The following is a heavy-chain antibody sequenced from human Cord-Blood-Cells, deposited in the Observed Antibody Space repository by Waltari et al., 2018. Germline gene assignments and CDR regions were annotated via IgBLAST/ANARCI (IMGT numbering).Heavy chain of an antibody. CDR1: VGSFSGYY. V-gene: IGHV4-34*01. J-gene: IGHJ4*02. CDR2: INHSGST. Sequence: QVQLQQWGAGLLKPSETLSLTCAVYVGSFSGYYWSWIRQPPGKGLEWIGEINHSGSTNYNPSLKSRVTISVDTSKNQFSLKLSSVTAADTAVYYCARGIPDYWGQGTLVTVSS. CDR3: ARGIPDY.